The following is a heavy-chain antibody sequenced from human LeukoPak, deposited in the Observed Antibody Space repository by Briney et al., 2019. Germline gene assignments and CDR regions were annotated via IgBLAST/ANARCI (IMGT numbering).Heavy chain of an antibody. V-gene: IGHV4-59*01. CDR1: GGSLSSFY. CDR2: FFYSGST. CDR3: AGLVLGDPPQNYYGMDV. D-gene: IGHD4-17*01. J-gene: IGHJ6*04. Sequence: SETLSLTCPVSGGSLSSFYLGWVREPSRKGLAWIGDFFYSGSTNYNPSLKSRVTISVDTSKNQFSLKLSSVTAADTAVYYCAGLVLGDPPQNYYGMDVWGKGTTVTVSS.